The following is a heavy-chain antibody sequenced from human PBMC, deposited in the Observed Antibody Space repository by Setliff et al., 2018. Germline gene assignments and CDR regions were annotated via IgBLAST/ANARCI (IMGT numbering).Heavy chain of an antibody. CDR2: INHSGST. V-gene: IGHV4-34*01. CDR3: TVYNTGSSKDHY. D-gene: IGHD2-8*02. Sequence: PSEPLSLTCAVYGGSFSGYYWSWIRQPPGKGLEWIGEINHSGSTNYNPSLKSRVTISVDTSKNQFSLKLSSVTAADTALYYCTVYNTGSSKDHYWGQGTLVTVSS. CDR1: GGSFSGYY. J-gene: IGHJ4*02.